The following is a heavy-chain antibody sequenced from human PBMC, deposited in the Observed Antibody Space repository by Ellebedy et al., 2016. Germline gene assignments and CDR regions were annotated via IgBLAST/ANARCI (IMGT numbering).Heavy chain of an antibody. CDR3: TSLPRR. J-gene: IGHJ4*02. CDR2: ISSSSSYI. Sequence: GESLKISXAASGFTFSSYSMNWVRQAPGKGLEWVSSISSSSSYIYYADSVKGRFTISRDNSRNTLYLQMNTLKTEDTAVYYCTSLPRRWGQGTLVTVSS. V-gene: IGHV3-21*03. CDR1: GFTFSSYS.